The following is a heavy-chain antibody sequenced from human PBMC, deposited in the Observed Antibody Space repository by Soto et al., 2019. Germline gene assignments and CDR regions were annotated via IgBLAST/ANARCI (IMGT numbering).Heavy chain of an antibody. CDR3: ARLPKGSLVTA. CDR1: GFRFSEHS. D-gene: IGHD2-21*02. J-gene: IGHJ4*02. Sequence: VVLVESGGGLVSPGGSRRLSWFASGFRFSEHSMNWVGQAPGKGLQWISYISSNSEKTYYADSVKGRFTVSRDNAKNALFLQMNSLIDDDTATYYCARLPKGSLVTAWGQGARVTVSS. CDR2: ISSNSEKT. V-gene: IGHV3-48*02.